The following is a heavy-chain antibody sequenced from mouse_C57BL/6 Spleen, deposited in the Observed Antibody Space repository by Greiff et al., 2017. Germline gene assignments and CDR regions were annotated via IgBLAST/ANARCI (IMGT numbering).Heavy chain of an antibody. Sequence: EVQLQQSGAELVRPGASVKLSCTASGFNIKDDYMHWVKQRPEQGLEWIGWIDPENGDTEYASKFQGKATITAHTSSNTAYLQLSSLTSEDTAVYYCTTRRRFAYWGQGTLVTVSA. CDR2: IDPENGDT. CDR3: TTRRRFAY. J-gene: IGHJ3*01. CDR1: GFNIKDDY. V-gene: IGHV14-4*01.